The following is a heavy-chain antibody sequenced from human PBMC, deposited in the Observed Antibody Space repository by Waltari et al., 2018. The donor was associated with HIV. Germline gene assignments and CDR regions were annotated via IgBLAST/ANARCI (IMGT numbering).Heavy chain of an antibody. V-gene: IGHV5-51*03. D-gene: IGHD4-17*01. CDR2: IYPGDSET. CDR1: AYRFAHSS. J-gene: IGHJ4*02. Sequence: EVQLVQSGAEVEKPGESLKIPCHGSAYRFAHSSIAWVRQMPGKGLEWMGIIYPGDSETRYSPSFQDQVTISADKSISTAYLQWSSLKASDTAMYYCVRLRLRDSVASYHFDYWGQGTQVTVSS. CDR3: VRLRLRDSVASYHFDY.